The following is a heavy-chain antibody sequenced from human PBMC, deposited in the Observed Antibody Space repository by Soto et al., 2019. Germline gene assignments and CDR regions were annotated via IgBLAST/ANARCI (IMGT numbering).Heavy chain of an antibody. J-gene: IGHJ6*03. CDR2: IYSGGST. D-gene: IGHD3-3*01. Sequence: GGSLRLSCAASGFTVSSNYMSWVRQAPGKGLEWVSVIYSGGSTYYADSVKGRFTISRDNSKNTLYLQMNSLRAEDTAVYYCARVRWRITIFGVSTMDVWGKGTTVTVSS. V-gene: IGHV3-66*01. CDR3: ARVRWRITIFGVSTMDV. CDR1: GFTVSSNY.